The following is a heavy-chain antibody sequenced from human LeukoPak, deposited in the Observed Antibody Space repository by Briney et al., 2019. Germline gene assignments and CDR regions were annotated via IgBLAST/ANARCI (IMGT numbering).Heavy chain of an antibody. CDR1: GFSISTGYY. Sequence: SETLSLTCSVSGFSISTGYYWAWLRPSPGTGLEWIARIYHSERIYHSPSLRSRVTISVEASKDQFFLSLRSVTAADTAVYYCAREGHNYYKSTGDALDVWGRGTMVTVSA. CDR3: AREGHNYYKSTGDALDV. D-gene: IGHD3-10*01. V-gene: IGHV4-38-2*02. CDR2: IYHSERI. J-gene: IGHJ3*01.